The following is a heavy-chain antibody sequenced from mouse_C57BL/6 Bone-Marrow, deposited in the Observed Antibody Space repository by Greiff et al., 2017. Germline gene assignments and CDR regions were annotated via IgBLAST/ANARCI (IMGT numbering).Heavy chain of an antibody. CDR1: GYTFTSHW. J-gene: IGHJ2*01. V-gene: IGHV1-56*01. CDR2: IFPGSGST. Sequence: QVHVKQSGPELVRPGASVKISCKAPGYTFTSHWMQWVRQRPGQGLEWIGEIFPGSGSTYYNEKFKGQATLTVDPSSSTAYMQLSSLTSEDSAVYFCARVYYGSSYEDYWGQGTTLTVSS. CDR3: ARVYYGSSYEDY. D-gene: IGHD1-1*01.